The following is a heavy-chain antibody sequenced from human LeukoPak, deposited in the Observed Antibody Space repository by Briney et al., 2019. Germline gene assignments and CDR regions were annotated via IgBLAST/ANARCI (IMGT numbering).Heavy chain of an antibody. Sequence: GGSLRLSCAASGFTFSSYAMSWVRQAPGKGLEWVSAISGSGGSTYYADSVKGRFTISRDNSKNTLYLQMNSLRAEDTAVHYCAKTTDGSGSYPHYYFDYWGQGTLVTVSS. V-gene: IGHV3-23*01. CDR3: AKTTDGSGSYPHYYFDY. CDR1: GFTFSSYA. CDR2: ISGSGGST. J-gene: IGHJ4*02. D-gene: IGHD3-10*01.